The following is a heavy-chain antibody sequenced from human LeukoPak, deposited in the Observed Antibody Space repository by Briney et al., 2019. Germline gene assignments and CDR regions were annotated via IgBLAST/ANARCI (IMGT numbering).Heavy chain of an antibody. J-gene: IGHJ4*02. V-gene: IGHV3-53*01. CDR3: ARDSLGIVDY. CDR2: IYSGGST. CDR1: GFSFSDYY. Sequence: PGGSLTLSCAASGFSFSDYYMSWIRQAPGKGLEWVSVIYSGGSTYYADSVKGRFTISRDNSKNTLYLQMNSLRAEDTAVYYCARDSLGIVDYWGQGTLVTVSS. D-gene: IGHD7-27*01.